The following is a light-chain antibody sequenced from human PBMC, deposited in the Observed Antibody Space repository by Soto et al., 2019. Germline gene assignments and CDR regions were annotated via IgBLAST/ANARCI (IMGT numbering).Light chain of an antibody. Sequence: DIPMPQSPSTLSASVGDGVTITCRASQNISVWLAWYQQRPGKAPKFLIYDASNLETGVSSRFSGSGSGTEFTLTIRSLQPDDFATYYCQQYDSSSPTFGQGTKLEIK. J-gene: IGKJ2*01. CDR3: QQYDSSSPT. CDR2: DAS. CDR1: QNISVW. V-gene: IGKV1-5*01.